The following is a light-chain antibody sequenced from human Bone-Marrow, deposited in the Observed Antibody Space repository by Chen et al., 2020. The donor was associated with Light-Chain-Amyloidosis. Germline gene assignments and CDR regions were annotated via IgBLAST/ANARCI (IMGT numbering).Light chain of an antibody. Sequence: EIVLTQSPGTLSLSPGERATLSCRASQSVSSSYLAWYQQKPGQAPRLLSYGASSRATGIPDSFSGSGSGTDFTLTISRLEPEDFAVYSCQQYGSSPRRYTFGQGTKLEIK. V-gene: IGKV3-20*01. J-gene: IGKJ2*01. CDR3: QQYGSSPRRYT. CDR1: QSVSSSY. CDR2: GAS.